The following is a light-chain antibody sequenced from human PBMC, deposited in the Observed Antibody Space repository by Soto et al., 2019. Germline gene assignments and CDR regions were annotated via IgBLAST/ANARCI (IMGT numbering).Light chain of an antibody. V-gene: IGLV1-47*01. J-gene: IGLJ2*01. CDR1: GSNIGSNY. Sequence: QSVLTQPPSASGTPGQTVTISCSGRGSNIGSNYVYWYQQLPGTAPRLLMYRADQRPSGVPDRFSGSKSGTSASLAISGLRSEDEADYFCAAWDDILSGLVFGGGTKLTVL. CDR2: RAD. CDR3: AAWDDILSGLV.